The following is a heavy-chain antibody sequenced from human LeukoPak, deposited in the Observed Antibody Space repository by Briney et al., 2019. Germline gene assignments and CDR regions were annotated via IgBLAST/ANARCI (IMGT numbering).Heavy chain of an antibody. CDR2: INHSGST. Sequence: PSETLSLTCAVYGGSFSGYYWSWIRQPPGKGLEWIGEINHSGSTNYNPSLKSRVTISVDTSKNQFSLKLSSVTAADTAVYYCARGRFASSMVRGVMFGYWGQGTLVTVSS. J-gene: IGHJ4*02. CDR1: GGSFSGYY. D-gene: IGHD3-10*01. CDR3: ARGRFASSMVRGVMFGY. V-gene: IGHV4-34*01.